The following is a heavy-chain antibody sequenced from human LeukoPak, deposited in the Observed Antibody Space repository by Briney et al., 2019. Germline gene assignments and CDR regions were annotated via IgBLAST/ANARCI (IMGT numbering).Heavy chain of an antibody. CDR2: IYYSGST. V-gene: IGHV4-39*07. CDR3: ARDFGDGDYPGLFDY. D-gene: IGHD4-17*01. Sequence: SETLSLTCTVSGGSISSSSYYWGWIRQPPGKGLEWIGSIYYSGSTYYNPSLKSRVTISVDTSKNQFSLKLSSVTAADTAVYYCARDFGDGDYPGLFDYWGQGTLVTVSS. J-gene: IGHJ4*01. CDR1: GGSISSSSYY.